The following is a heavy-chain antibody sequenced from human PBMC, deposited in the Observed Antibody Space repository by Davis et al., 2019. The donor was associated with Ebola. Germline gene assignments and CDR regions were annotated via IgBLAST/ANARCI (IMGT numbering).Heavy chain of an antibody. D-gene: IGHD2-15*01. CDR2: IGTAGDT. CDR3: ARGYCSGGSCYSGFDY. CDR1: GFTFSSYD. J-gene: IGHJ4*02. V-gene: IGHV3-13*01. Sequence: GESLKISCAASGFTFSSYDMHWVRQATGKGLEWVSAIGTAGDTYYPGSVKGRFTISRENAKNSLYLQMNSLRAGDTAVYYCARGYCSGGSCYSGFDYWGQGTLVTVSS.